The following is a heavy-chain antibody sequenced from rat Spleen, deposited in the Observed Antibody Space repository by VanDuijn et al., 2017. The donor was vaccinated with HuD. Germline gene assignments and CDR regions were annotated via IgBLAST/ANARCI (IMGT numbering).Heavy chain of an antibody. V-gene: IGHV2-1*01. J-gene: IGHJ2*01. CDR3: ATQHYYEGYYRDY. Sequence: QVQLKESGPGLVQPSQTLSLICTVSGFSLISNSVHWVRQPPGKGLEWMGGIWGDESTDFNSVLRSRLSISRDTSKSQVFLKLNNLQTEDTAMYFCATQHYYEGYYRDYWGQGVMVTVSS. CDR2: IWGDEST. CDR1: GFSLISNS. D-gene: IGHD1-12*03.